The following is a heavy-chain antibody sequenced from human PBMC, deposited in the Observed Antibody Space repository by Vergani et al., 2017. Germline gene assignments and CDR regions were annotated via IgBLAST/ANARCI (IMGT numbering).Heavy chain of an antibody. Sequence: VQLVESGGGVVQPGRSLRLSCAASGFTFSSYGMHWVRQAPGKGLEWVSSISSSSSYIHYADSVKGRFTISRDNAKNSLYLQMNSLRAEDTAVYYCARDDADSSGYYHDYWGQGTLVTVSS. CDR3: ARDDADSSGYYHDY. CDR2: ISSSSSYI. CDR1: GFTFSSYG. J-gene: IGHJ4*02. D-gene: IGHD3-22*01. V-gene: IGHV3-21*01.